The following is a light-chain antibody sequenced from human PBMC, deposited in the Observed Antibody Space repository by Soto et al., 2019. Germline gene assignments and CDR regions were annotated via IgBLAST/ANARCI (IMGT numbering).Light chain of an antibody. Sequence: DIQMTQSPSSLSASVGDRVTIACQASQTISNWLAWYQQKPGKAPKVLIFDASTLDGGVPSRFSGRRSGTDFTLTISSLQPSDFATYYCQQYNTYPLTFGGGTKVEI. V-gene: IGKV1-5*01. J-gene: IGKJ4*01. CDR3: QQYNTYPLT. CDR2: DAS. CDR1: QTISNW.